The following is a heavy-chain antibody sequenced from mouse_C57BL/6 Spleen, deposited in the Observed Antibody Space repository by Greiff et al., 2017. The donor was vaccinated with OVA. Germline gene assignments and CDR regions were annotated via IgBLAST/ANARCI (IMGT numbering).Heavy chain of an antibody. CDR1: GYTFTSYW. CDR2: IHPNSGST. CDR3: ARALGGAWFAY. Sequence: QVHLKQPGAELVKPGASVKLSCKASGYTFTSYWMHWVKQRPGQGLEWIGMIHPNSGSTNYNEKFKSKATLTVDKSSSTAYMQLSSLTSEDSAVYYCARALGGAWFAYWGQGTLVTVSA. D-gene: IGHD3-3*01. V-gene: IGHV1-64*01. J-gene: IGHJ3*01.